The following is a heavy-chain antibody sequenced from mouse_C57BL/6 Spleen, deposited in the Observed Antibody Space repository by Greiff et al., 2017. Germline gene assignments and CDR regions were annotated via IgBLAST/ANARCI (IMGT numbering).Heavy chain of an antibody. J-gene: IGHJ4*01. D-gene: IGHD3-3*01. CDR1: GYTFTSYW. CDR3: AGKGVLGAMDY. CDR2: INPSSGYT. Sequence: QVQLQQSGAELAKPGASVKLSCKASGYTFTSYWMHWVKQRPGQGLEWIGYINPSSGYTKYNQKFKDKATLTADKSYSTAYMQLSSPTYEDAAVYYCAGKGVLGAMDYWGQGTSVTVSS. V-gene: IGHV1-7*01.